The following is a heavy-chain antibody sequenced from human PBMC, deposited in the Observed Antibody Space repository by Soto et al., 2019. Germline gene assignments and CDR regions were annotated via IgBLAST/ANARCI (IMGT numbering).Heavy chain of an antibody. CDR3: ARADIAMVTDPYYYGMDV. CDR1: GGTFSSYA. V-gene: IGHV1-69*13. CDR2: IIPIFGTA. D-gene: IGHD5-18*01. Sequence: GASVKVSCKASGGTFSSYAISWVRQAPGQGLEWMGGIIPIFGTANYAQKFQGRVTITADESTSTAYMELSNLRSEDTAVYFCARADIAMVTDPYYYGMDVWGQGTTVTVSS. J-gene: IGHJ6*02.